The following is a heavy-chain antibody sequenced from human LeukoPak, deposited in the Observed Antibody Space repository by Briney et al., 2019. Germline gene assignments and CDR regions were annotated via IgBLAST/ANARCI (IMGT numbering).Heavy chain of an antibody. CDR1: GFTFSSCA. D-gene: IGHD3-22*01. CDR2: ISSNGGST. CDR3: VKDTSSGYSYNWFDP. J-gene: IGHJ5*02. Sequence: GGSLRLSCSASGFTFSSCAMHWVRQAPGKGLEYVSAISSNGGSTYYADSVKGRFTISRDNSKNTLYLQMSSLRAEDTAVYYCVKDTSSGYSYNWFDPWGQGTLVTVSS. V-gene: IGHV3-64D*06.